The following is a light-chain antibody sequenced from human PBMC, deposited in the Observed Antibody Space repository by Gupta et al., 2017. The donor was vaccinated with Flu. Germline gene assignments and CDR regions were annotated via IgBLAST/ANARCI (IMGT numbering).Light chain of an antibody. V-gene: IGKV4-1*01. CDR3: QQYYTTPQT. CDR2: WAS. J-gene: IGKJ1*01. CDR1: QSVLYSSNNKNY. Sequence: SLGGGATINCKSSQSVLYSSNNKNYLAWYQQKPGQPPKLLICWASTRESGVPDRFSGRGSGTYFTLTISILHAEDVAVYYCQQYYTTPQTFGQGTKVEIK.